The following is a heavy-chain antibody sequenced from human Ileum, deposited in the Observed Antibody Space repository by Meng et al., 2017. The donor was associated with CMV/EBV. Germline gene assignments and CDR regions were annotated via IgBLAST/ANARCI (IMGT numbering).Heavy chain of an antibody. V-gene: IGHV4-59*01. CDR1: GASISTYY. D-gene: IGHD6-19*01. CDR3: ARAGLEGRWLVPGY. CDR2: MYYAGNT. Sequence: SETLSLTCAVSGASISTYYWSWIRQSPEKGLEWMGYMYYAGNTNYNPSLKSRVRMSVDLSKNQFSLELPSVTAADTAVYYCARAGLEGRWLVPGYWGPGTLVTVSS. J-gene: IGHJ4*02.